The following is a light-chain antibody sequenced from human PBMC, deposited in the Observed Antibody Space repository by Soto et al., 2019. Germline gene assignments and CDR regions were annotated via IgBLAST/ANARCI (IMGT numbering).Light chain of an antibody. CDR1: QSISSSY. V-gene: IGKV3-20*01. Sequence: EIVLTQSPGTLSLSPGERATLSCRASQSISSSYLGWYRQKPGQPPRLLIYGASSRATGIPDRFSGSGSGTDFTLTISRLEPEDFAVYYCQQYGSSFTFGPGTKVDIK. CDR2: GAS. J-gene: IGKJ3*01. CDR3: QQYGSSFT.